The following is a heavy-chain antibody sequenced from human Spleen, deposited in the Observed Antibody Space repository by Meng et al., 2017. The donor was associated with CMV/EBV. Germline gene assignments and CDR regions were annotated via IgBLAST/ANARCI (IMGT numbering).Heavy chain of an antibody. V-gene: IGHV4-4*02. Sequence: SGGSISSSNWWSWVRQPPGKGLEWIGEIYHSGSTNYNPSLKSRVTISVDKSKNQFSLKLSSVTAADTAVYYCARGSDIVVVPAVLDPWGQGTLVTVSS. J-gene: IGHJ5*02. CDR1: GGSISSSNW. D-gene: IGHD2-2*01. CDR2: IYHSGST. CDR3: ARGSDIVVVPAVLDP.